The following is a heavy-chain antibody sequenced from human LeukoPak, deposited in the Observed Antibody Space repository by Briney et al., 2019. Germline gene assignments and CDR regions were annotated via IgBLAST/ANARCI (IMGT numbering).Heavy chain of an antibody. D-gene: IGHD1-26*01. CDR3: ATAEWEYFYFDS. J-gene: IGHJ4*02. Sequence: SETLSLTCSVSGGSVTGGGYCWSWIRQHPGKGLEWIGFASYSGGTYYNPSLMSRITISVDRSQNQFSLRMRDVTAADTAVYFCATAEWEYFYFDSWGQGALVAVSS. CDR2: ASYSGGT. V-gene: IGHV4-31*03. CDR1: GGSVTGGGYC.